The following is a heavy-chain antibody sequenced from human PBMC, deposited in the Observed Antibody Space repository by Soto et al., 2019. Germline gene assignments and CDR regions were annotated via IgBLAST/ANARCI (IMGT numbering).Heavy chain of an antibody. D-gene: IGHD2-8*02. CDR2: MYYTGAT. J-gene: IGHJ4*02. Sequence: SETLSLTCTVSGGSLSPYYWSWIRQSPGKGLEWIGYMYYTGATNYNPSLKSRVTMSVDTSKNQFSLMLSSVTAADTAVYYCTRGTVPVYHLDFCGQGALVTVSS. CDR3: TRGTVPVYHLDF. CDR1: GGSLSPYY. V-gene: IGHV4-59*01.